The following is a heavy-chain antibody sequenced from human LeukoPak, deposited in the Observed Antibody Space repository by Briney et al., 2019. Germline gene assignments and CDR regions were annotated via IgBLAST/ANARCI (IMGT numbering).Heavy chain of an antibody. CDR3: ARVIVVVPAAGHDAFDI. V-gene: IGHV4-34*01. D-gene: IGHD2-2*01. Sequence: SETLSLTCAVYGGSCSGYYWSWIRQPPGKGLEWIGEINHSGSTNYNPSLKSRVTISVDTSKNQFSLKLSSVTAADTAVYYCARVIVVVPAAGHDAFDIWGQGTMVTVSS. CDR1: GGSCSGYY. J-gene: IGHJ3*02. CDR2: INHSGST.